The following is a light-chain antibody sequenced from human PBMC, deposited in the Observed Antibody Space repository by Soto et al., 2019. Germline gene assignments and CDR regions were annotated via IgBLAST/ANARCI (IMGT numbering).Light chain of an antibody. CDR3: QKYDWPPFT. V-gene: IGKV1-27*01. Sequence: DIQMTQSPSSLAASVGDRVTISCRASQGISNYLAWYQQKPRKVPKLLIYAASTLQSGVSSRFTGGGSGTDFTLTISSLQPEDVATYYCQKYDWPPFTFGPGTKVDIK. J-gene: IGKJ3*01. CDR1: QGISNY. CDR2: AAS.